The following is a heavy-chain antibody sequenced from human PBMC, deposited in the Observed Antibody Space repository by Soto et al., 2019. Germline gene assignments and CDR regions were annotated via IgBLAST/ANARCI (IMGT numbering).Heavy chain of an antibody. J-gene: IGHJ4*02. D-gene: IGHD2-21*02. CDR3: ARQRLLRLKPDFDI. V-gene: IGHV4-39*01. CDR1: GGSTSDKSYF. CDR2: MYYSGSS. Sequence: SETLSLTCSVSGGSTSDKSYFWGWVRQSPGKGLEWFGSMYYSGSSYYSPSLKSRVAISVDTSRNQFSLKLRSVTAADTAVYFCARQRLLRLKPDFDIWGQGTLVTIS.